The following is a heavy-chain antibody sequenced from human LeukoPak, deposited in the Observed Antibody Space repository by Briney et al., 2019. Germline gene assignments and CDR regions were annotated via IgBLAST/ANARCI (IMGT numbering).Heavy chain of an antibody. J-gene: IGHJ4*02. CDR1: GFTFSSYA. V-gene: IGHV3-23*01. Sequence: GGSLILCCAASGFTFSSYAMSWVRQAPGKGLEWVSAISGSGGSTYYADSVKGRFTISRDNSKNTLYLQMNSLRAEDTAVYYCAKDRSTLLYFDYWGQGTLVTVSS. CDR2: ISGSGGST. D-gene: IGHD3-16*02. CDR3: AKDRSTLLYFDY.